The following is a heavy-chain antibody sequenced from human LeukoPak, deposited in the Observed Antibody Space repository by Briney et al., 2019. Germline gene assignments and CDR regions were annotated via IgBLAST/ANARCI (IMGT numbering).Heavy chain of an antibody. V-gene: IGHV3-33*01. CDR1: GFTFSSYG. J-gene: IGHJ4*02. CDR3: ARDILTGYYRFDY. D-gene: IGHD3-9*01. Sequence: GGSLRLSCAASGFTFSSYGMHWVRQAPGKGLEWVAVIWYDGSKKYYADSVKGRFTISRDNSKNTLYLQMNSLRAEDTAVYYCARDILTGYYRFDYWGQGTLVTVSS. CDR2: IWYDGSKK.